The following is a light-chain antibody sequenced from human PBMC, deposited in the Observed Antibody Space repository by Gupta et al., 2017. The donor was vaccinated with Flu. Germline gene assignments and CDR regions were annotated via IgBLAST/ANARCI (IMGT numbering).Light chain of an antibody. Sequence: PSSLSASVGDRVTITCRASQSLNNYLNWYQQTPGKAPKILIYGASNLKSGVPSRFSGSGSGTDFTLTITSLQPEDFATYYCQQSYTTPWTFGQGTKVEIK. V-gene: IGKV1-39*01. J-gene: IGKJ1*01. CDR1: QSLNNY. CDR3: QQSYTTPWT. CDR2: GAS.